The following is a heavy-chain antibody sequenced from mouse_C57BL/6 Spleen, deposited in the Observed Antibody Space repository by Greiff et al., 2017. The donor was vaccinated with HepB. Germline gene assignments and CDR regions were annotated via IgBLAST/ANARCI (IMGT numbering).Heavy chain of an antibody. CDR3: ARDSSGYLYFDY. CDR2: ISSGSSTI. J-gene: IGHJ2*01. Sequence: EVQGVESGGGLVKPGGSLKLSCAASGFTFSDYGMHWVRQAPEKGLEWVAYISSGSSTIYYADTGKGRFTISRDNAKNTLFLQMTSLRSEDTAMYYCARDSSGYLYFDYWGQGTTLTVSS. CDR1: GFTFSDYG. D-gene: IGHD3-2*02. V-gene: IGHV5-17*01.